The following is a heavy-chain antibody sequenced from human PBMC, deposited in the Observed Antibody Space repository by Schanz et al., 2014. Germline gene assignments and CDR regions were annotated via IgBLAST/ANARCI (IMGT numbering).Heavy chain of an antibody. CDR1: GFTVNTHY. J-gene: IGHJ4*02. D-gene: IGHD3-10*01. CDR3: AKKGGDYGSGSYQIIDD. Sequence: EVQLVESGGGLIQPGGSLRLSCAVSGFTVNTHYMSWVRQAPGKGLEWVSYIGGSGSDTYYADSVRGRFTISRDNSKNMLYLQMNSLRADDTAVYYCAKKGGDYGSGSYQIIDDWGQGTLVTVSS. V-gene: IGHV3-53*01. CDR2: IGGSGSDT.